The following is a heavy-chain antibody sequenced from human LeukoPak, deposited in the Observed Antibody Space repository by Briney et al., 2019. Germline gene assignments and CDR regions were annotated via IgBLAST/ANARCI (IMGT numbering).Heavy chain of an antibody. D-gene: IGHD2-2*01. CDR1: GGTFSSYA. CDR3: ARDLPAAGFDY. J-gene: IGHJ4*02. Sequence: ASVKVSCKASGGTFSSYAISWVRQAPGQGLEWMGGIIPIFGTANYAQKFQGRVAITADESTSTAYMELSSLRSEDTAVYYCARDLPAAGFDYWGQGTLVTVSS. CDR2: IIPIFGTA. V-gene: IGHV1-69*13.